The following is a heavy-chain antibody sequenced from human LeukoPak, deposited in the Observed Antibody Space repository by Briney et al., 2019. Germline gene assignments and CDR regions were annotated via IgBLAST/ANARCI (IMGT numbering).Heavy chain of an antibody. V-gene: IGHV3-23*01. CDR2: ISGRVDTT. CDR1: GFTFSSFA. CDR3: ARVVPAADS. J-gene: IGHJ4*02. Sequence: GGSLRLSCAASGFTFSSFALNWVRLAPGKGLELVSAISGRVDTTHYADSVKGRFTISRDNSKNTLYLQMNSLRVEDTAVYYCARVVPAADSWGQGTLVTVSS. D-gene: IGHD2-15*01.